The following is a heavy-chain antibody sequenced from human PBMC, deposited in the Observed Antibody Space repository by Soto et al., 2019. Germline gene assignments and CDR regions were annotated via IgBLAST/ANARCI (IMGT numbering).Heavy chain of an antibody. CDR1: AFTFNNYA. D-gene: IGHD2-15*01. CDR2: ISGSGGST. CDR3: AKCSDANCYQPIDY. J-gene: IGHJ4*02. V-gene: IGHV3-23*01. Sequence: EVQLLESGGGLVQPGGSLRLSCAASAFTFNNYAMTWVRLAPGKGLEWVSSISGSGGSTYYAVSVKGRFTISRDNSRSTLFLQMSSLRAEDTAVYYCAKCSDANCYQPIDYWGQGTLVTVSS.